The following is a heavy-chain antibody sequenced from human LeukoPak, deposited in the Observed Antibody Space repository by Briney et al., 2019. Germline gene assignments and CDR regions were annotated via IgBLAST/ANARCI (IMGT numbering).Heavy chain of an antibody. CDR3: ARWYCSSTSCYAGAFDM. CDR2: ISPYNDYT. CDR1: GYTFTNYG. Sequence: GASVKVSCKASGYTFTNYGISWVRQAPGQGLEWMGWISPYNDYTNYAQKLQGRVPMTTDTSTSTGYMELRSLGSDDTAVYYCARWYCSSTSCYAGAFDMWGQGTMVTVSS. J-gene: IGHJ3*02. V-gene: IGHV1-18*04. D-gene: IGHD2-2*01.